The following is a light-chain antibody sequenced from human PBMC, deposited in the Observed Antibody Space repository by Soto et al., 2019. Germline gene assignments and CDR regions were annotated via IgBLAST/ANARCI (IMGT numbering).Light chain of an antibody. CDR1: SSDVGSYNL. CDR3: CSYAVGGTFV. CDR2: EGS. Sequence: QPVLTQPASVSGSPGQSITISCTGTSSDVGSYNLVSWYQQHPGKAPKLMIYEGSKRPSGVSNRFSGSKSGNTASLTISGLQAEDEADYYCCSYAVGGTFVFGGGTQLTVL. J-gene: IGLJ2*01. V-gene: IGLV2-23*03.